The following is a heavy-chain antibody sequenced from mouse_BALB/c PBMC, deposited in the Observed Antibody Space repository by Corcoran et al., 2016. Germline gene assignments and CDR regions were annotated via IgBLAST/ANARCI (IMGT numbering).Heavy chain of an antibody. CDR1: GFNIKDNY. CDR3: ARGLRVFDY. Sequence: EVQLQQAGAELVKPGASVKLSCTASGFNIKDNYMHWVKQRPEQSLEWSGRIDPANGNTKYDPKFQGKATITADTSSNTAYLQLSSLTSEDTAVYYRARGLRVFDYWGQGTTLTVSS. J-gene: IGHJ2*01. V-gene: IGHV14-3*02. CDR2: IDPANGNT. D-gene: IGHD2-2*01.